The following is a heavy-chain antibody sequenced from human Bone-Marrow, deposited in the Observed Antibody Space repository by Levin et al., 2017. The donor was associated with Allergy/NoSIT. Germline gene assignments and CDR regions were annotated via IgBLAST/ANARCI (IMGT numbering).Heavy chain of an antibody. J-gene: IGHJ4*02. D-gene: IGHD1-26*01. Sequence: GESLKISCAASGFTFSNAWMSWVRQAPGKGLEWVGRIKSKTDGGTTDYAAPVKGRFTISRDDSKNTLYLQMNSLKTEDTVVYYCTTGGSYSLYFDYWGQGTLVTVSS. V-gene: IGHV3-15*01. CDR2: IKSKTDGGTT. CDR3: TTGGSYSLYFDY. CDR1: GFTFSNAW.